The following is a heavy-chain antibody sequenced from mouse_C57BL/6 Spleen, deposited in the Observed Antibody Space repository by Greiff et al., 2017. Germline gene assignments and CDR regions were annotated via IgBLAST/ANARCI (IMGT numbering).Heavy chain of an antibody. Sequence: QVQLKQSGAELVRPGASVKLSCKASGYTFTDYYINWVKQRPGQGLEWIARIYPGSGNTYYNEKFKGKATLTAEKSSSTAYMQLSSLTSEDSAVYFCARPLLNCYYAMDYWGQGTSVTVSS. CDR3: ARPLLNCYYAMDY. CDR2: IYPGSGNT. CDR1: GYTFTDYY. V-gene: IGHV1-76*01. J-gene: IGHJ4*01.